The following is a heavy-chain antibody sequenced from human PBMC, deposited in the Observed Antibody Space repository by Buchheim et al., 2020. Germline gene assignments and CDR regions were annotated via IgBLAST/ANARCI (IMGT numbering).Heavy chain of an antibody. J-gene: IGHJ1*01. V-gene: IGHV4-34*01. CDR2: INHSGST. CDR1: GGSFSGYY. CDR3: ARAETYYDFWSGYYGAEYFQH. D-gene: IGHD3-3*01. Sequence: QVQLQQWGAGLLKPSETLSLTCAVYGGSFSGYYWSWIRQPPGKGLEWIGEINHSGSTNYNPSLKSRVTISVDKSKNQFSLKLSSVTAADTAVYYCARAETYYDFWSGYYGAEYFQHWGQGTL.